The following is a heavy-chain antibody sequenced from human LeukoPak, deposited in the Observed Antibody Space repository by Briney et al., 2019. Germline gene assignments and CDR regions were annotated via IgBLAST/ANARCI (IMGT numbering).Heavy chain of an antibody. CDR3: ASSGYSYGYFDY. CDR1: GFSLSNYE. CDR2: ISFNGHII. D-gene: IGHD5-18*01. Sequence: GGSLRLSCAASGFSLSNYEMNWVRQAPGKGLEWISYISFNGHIIYDADSVKGRFTISRDNSKNTLYLQMNSLRAEDTAVYYCASSGYSYGYFDYWGQGTLVTVSS. V-gene: IGHV3-48*03. J-gene: IGHJ4*02.